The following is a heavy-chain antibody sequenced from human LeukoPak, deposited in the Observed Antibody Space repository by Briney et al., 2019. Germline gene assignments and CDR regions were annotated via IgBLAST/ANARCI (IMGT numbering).Heavy chain of an antibody. D-gene: IGHD2-2*01. V-gene: IGHV3-23*01. CDR3: AKASPGYCSSTSCPHFDY. CDR1: GFTFSSYA. J-gene: IGHJ4*02. Sequence: GGSLRLSCAASGFTFSSYAMSWVRQAPGKGLEWVSAISGSGGSTYYADSVKGRFTISRDNSKNTLYLQMNSLRAEDTAVYYCAKASPGYCSSTSCPHFDYWGQGTLVTVSS. CDR2: ISGSGGST.